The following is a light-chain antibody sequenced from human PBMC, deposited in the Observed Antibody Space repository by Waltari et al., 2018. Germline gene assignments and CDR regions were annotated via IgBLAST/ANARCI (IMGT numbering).Light chain of an antibody. CDR2: DVT. Sequence: QSALTQPASVSGSPGQPITIPCTGTSRDIGISDFVSLYHPHPGKAPKPMIYDVTKRPSGVSSRFSGSKSGDTASLSISGLQAEDEADYYCSSYTTRYTVIFGGGTKLTVL. J-gene: IGLJ2*01. CDR1: SRDIGISDF. CDR3: SSYTTRYTVI. V-gene: IGLV2-14*02.